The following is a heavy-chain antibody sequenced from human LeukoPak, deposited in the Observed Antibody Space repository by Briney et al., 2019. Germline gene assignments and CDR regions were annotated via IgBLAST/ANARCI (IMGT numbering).Heavy chain of an antibody. Sequence: ASVKVSCKASGYTFTSYDISWVRQATGQGLEWMGWMNPYNGNRGYAQKFQGRVTMTRDTSISTAYMELSSLRSEDTAVYYCARSGPYYAPWSGPRHDYWGQGSLVTVSS. J-gene: IGHJ4*02. CDR2: MNPYNGNR. D-gene: IGHD3-3*01. CDR1: GYTFTSYD. CDR3: ARSGPYYAPWSGPRHDY. V-gene: IGHV1-8*01.